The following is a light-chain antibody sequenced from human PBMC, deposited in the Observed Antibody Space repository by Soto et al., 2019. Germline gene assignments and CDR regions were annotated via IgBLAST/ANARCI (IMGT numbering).Light chain of an antibody. Sequence: DIQMTQSPSTLSASVGDRVAITCRASDNIVHWVAWYQQKPGKAPKLLIYKAANLADEVPSRFAGSGSGTDFTLTIARLQPDDFPTNYGQHYNSFSRTFGQGTKV. CDR2: KAA. CDR1: DNIVHW. CDR3: QHYNSFSRT. J-gene: IGKJ1*01. V-gene: IGKV1-5*03.